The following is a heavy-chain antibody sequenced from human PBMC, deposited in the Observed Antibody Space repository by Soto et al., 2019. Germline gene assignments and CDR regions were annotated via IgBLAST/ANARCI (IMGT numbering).Heavy chain of an antibody. D-gene: IGHD5-12*01. J-gene: IGHJ5*02. Sequence: SETLSLTCTVSGGSINSGDYYWTWVRQPPGKGLEWIGYIYYDGNSQHNPSLKSRVTMSIDTSKNQFSLNLSSVTAADTAVYYCARDRRWLPRGPNNWLDLWGQGTQVTVLL. CDR2: IYYDGNS. V-gene: IGHV4-30-4*01. CDR1: GGSINSGDYY. CDR3: ARDRRWLPRGPNNWLDL.